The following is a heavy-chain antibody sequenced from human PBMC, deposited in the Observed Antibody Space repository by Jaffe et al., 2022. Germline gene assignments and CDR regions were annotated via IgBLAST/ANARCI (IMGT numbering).Heavy chain of an antibody. Sequence: QVQLQESGPGLVKPSETLSLTCTVSGGSISSYYWSWIRQPPGKGLEWIGYIYYSGSTNYNPSLKSRVTISVDTSKNQFSLKLSSVTAADTAVYYCARAGPRNCSGGSCYSGEFDYWGQGTLVTVSS. CDR1: GGSISSYY. D-gene: IGHD2-15*01. V-gene: IGHV4-59*01. CDR3: ARAGPRNCSGGSCYSGEFDY. J-gene: IGHJ4*02. CDR2: IYYSGST.